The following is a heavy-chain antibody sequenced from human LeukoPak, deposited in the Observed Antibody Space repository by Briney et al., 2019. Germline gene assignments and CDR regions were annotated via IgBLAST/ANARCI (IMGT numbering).Heavy chain of an antibody. J-gene: IGHJ4*02. V-gene: IGHV4-59*01. CDR1: GASISSYY. CDR3: ARDRISSAGYDY. Sequence: SETLPLTCNVSGASISSYYWSWIRQPPGEGLEWIGYVYNSGSTNYNPSLMSRVTMSVDTSKNQFSLRLSSVTAADTAVYYCARDRISSAGYDYWGQGTLVTVSS. CDR2: VYNSGST. D-gene: IGHD6-6*01.